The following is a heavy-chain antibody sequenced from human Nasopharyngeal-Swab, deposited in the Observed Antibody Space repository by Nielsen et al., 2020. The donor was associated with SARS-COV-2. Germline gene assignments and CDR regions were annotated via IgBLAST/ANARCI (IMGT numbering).Heavy chain of an antibody. V-gene: IGHV3-74*01. CDR1: GFTFSSYW. CDR3: ARPSVGEEVGY. J-gene: IGHJ4*02. Sequence: GESLKISCAASGFTFSSYWMHWVRQAPGKGLVWVSRINSDGSSTSYADSVKGRFTISGDNAKNTLYLQMNSLRAEDTAVYYCARPSVGEEVGYWGQGTLVTVSS. D-gene: IGHD3-10*01. CDR2: INSDGSST.